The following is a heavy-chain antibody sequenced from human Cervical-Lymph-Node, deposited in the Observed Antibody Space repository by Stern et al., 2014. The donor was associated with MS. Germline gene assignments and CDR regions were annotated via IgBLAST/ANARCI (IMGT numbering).Heavy chain of an antibody. CDR2: VSYDGTQR. D-gene: IGHD3-10*01. Sequence: QVQLVESGGGVVQPGRSLSLSCVASGFTFSTYAMNWVRQAPGKGLEWVAFVSYDGTQRNSTDSVKARFTISRDNSKNTLYLHMNSLRDEDTAVYFCARGGRGVGLEYWGQGALVTVSS. J-gene: IGHJ4*02. CDR1: GFTFSTYA. V-gene: IGHV3-30-3*01. CDR3: ARGGRGVGLEY.